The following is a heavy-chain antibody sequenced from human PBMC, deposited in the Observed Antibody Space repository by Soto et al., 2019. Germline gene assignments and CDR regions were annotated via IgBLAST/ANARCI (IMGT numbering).Heavy chain of an antibody. CDR1: GGTFDDFI. V-gene: IGHV1-69*01. D-gene: IGHD6-13*01. Sequence: QVQLVQSGAEVKEPGSSVKVSCKASGGTFDDFIMNWVRQTPGQGLEWMGGIVPMFGTATYAEKFKGRVTISATGSTRTAYMELTSLRSEDTAVYYCARNGPYSRSLSQYLGMDVWGQGTTVTVS. CDR3: ARNGPYSRSLSQYLGMDV. J-gene: IGHJ6*02. CDR2: IVPMFGTA.